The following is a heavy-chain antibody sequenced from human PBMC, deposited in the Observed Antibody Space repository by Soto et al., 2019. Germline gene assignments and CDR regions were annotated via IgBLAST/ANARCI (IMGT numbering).Heavy chain of an antibody. CDR3: AREYYYGSAD. Sequence: ASVKVSCKASGYTFSRYGISWVRQAPGQGLEWMGWMNPNSGNTGYAQKFQGRVTMTRNTSISTAYMELSSLRSEDTAVYYCAREYYYGSADWGQGTLVTVSS. V-gene: IGHV1-8*01. J-gene: IGHJ4*02. D-gene: IGHD3-10*01. CDR2: MNPNSGNT. CDR1: GYTFSRYG.